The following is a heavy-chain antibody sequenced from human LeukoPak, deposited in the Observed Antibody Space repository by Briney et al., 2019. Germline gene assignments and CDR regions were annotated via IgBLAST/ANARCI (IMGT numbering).Heavy chain of an antibody. V-gene: IGHV3-30-3*01. CDR2: TSCDGNNK. CDR3: AKVFQIGDRHYFDY. D-gene: IGHD3-16*01. J-gene: IGHJ4*02. Sequence: GGSLRLSCAISGFTFTNYVMHWVRQSPGKGLEWVAVTSCDGNNKYYADSVKGRFTISRENSKNTLYLQMNSLRPEDTAVYYCAKVFQIGDRHYFDYWGQGTLVTVSS. CDR1: GFTFTNYV.